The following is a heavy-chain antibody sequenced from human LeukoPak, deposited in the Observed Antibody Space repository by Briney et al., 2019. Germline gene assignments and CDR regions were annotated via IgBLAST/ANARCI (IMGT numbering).Heavy chain of an antibody. CDR3: ARDLGP. CDR2: ISYDGSNK. J-gene: IGHJ5*02. Sequence: GGSLRLSCAASGFTFSSYAMHWVRQAPGKGLEWVAVISYDGSNKYYADSVKGRFTISRDNSKNTLYLQMNSLRAEDTAVYYCARDLGPWGQGTLVTVSS. CDR1: GFTFSSYA. V-gene: IGHV3-30*04.